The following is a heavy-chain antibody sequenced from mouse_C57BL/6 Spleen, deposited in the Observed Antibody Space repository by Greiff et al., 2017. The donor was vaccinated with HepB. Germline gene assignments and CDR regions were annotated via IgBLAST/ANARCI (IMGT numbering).Heavy chain of an antibody. V-gene: IGHV2-2*01. CDR1: GFSLTSYG. CDR2: IWSGGST. D-gene: IGHD1-1*01. J-gene: IGHJ4*01. Sequence: VKVVESGPGLVQPSQSLSITCTVSGFSLTSYGVHWVRQSPGKGLEWLGVIWSGGSTDYNAAFISRLSISKDNSKSQVFFKMNSLQADDTAIYYCARNLLNYYGSSEGYAMDYWGQGTSVTVSS. CDR3: ARNLLNYYGSSEGYAMDY.